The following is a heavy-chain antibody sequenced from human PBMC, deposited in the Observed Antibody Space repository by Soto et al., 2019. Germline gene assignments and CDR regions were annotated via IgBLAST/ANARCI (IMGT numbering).Heavy chain of an antibody. J-gene: IGHJ5*02. D-gene: IGHD3-22*01. Sequence: GGSLRLSCAASGFTFSSYWMSWVRQAPGKGLEWVANIKQDGSDKYYVDSVKGRFTISRDNAKNSLYLQMNSLRAEDTAVYYCAREITYYYDSSGYYYWFDPWGQGTLVTVSS. CDR3: AREITYYYDSSGYYYWFDP. CDR1: GFTFSSYW. CDR2: IKQDGSDK. V-gene: IGHV3-7*01.